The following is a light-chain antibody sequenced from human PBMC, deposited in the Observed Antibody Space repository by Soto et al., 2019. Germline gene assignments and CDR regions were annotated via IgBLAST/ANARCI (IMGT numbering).Light chain of an antibody. CDR1: RSLVHSDGNIY. CDR3: MQGTHWPLT. Sequence: DVVLTQSPLSLSVTLGQPASISCGSSRSLVHSDGNIYLIWFQQRPGQSPRRLIYRASNRDSGVPDKFSGSGSATDFTLKISRVEAEDVGIYYCMQGTHWPLTFGGGTKVDIK. V-gene: IGKV2-30*02. J-gene: IGKJ4*01. CDR2: RAS.